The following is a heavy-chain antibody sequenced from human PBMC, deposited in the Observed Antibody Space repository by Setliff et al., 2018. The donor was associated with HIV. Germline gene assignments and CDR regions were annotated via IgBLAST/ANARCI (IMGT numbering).Heavy chain of an antibody. CDR2: IYHSGST. V-gene: IGHV4-31*03. Sequence: LSLTCTVSSSSIRGGGYYWNWIRQHPGKGLEWIGYIYHSGSTYYNPSLKSRVTISVDTSKNQFSLKLSSVTAADTAIYYCARGTPDHEVWYFDLWGRGTRVTVSS. CDR1: SSSIRGGGYY. J-gene: IGHJ2*01. CDR3: ARGTPDHEVWYFDL.